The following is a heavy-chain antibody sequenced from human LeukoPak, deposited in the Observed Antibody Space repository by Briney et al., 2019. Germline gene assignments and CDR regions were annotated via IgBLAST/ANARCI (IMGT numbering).Heavy chain of an antibody. Sequence: GGSLRLSCAASGFTFSSYAMSWVRQAPGKGLEWVSAISGSGGSTYYADSVKGWFTISRDNSKNTLYLQMNSLRAEDTAVYYCAKDSSKLYYYYGMDVWGQGTTVTVSS. CDR3: AKDSSKLYYYYGMDV. V-gene: IGHV3-23*01. CDR2: ISGSGGST. CDR1: GFTFSSYA. J-gene: IGHJ6*02. D-gene: IGHD2-2*01.